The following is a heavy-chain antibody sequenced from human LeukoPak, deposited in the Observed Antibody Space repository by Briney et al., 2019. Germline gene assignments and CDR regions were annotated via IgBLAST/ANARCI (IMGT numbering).Heavy chain of an antibody. V-gene: IGHV3-23*01. Sequence: GGSLRLSCVVSGLTFRDAWLTWVRQAPGEGLEWVSAIGGRDGGTHYADSVKGRFTISRDNSKNTVHLQMNSLRAEDSALYYCARGTINPPADVWGKGTTVTVSS. J-gene: IGHJ6*04. CDR2: IGGRDGGT. CDR1: GLTFRDAW. CDR3: ARGTINPPADV.